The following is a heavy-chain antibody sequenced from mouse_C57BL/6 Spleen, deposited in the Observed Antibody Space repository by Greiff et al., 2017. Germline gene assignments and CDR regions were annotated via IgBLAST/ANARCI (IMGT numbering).Heavy chain of an antibody. CDR3: AREGGGGGYFDV. V-gene: IGHV1-22*01. CDR1: GYTFTDYN. J-gene: IGHJ1*03. Sequence: EVQLQQSGPELVKPGASVKMSCKASGYTFTDYNMHWVKQSHGKSLEWIGYINPNNGGTSYNQQFKGKATLTVNKSSSTAYMELRSLTSADSAVYYCAREGGGGGYFDVWGTGTTVTVSS. CDR2: INPNNGGT.